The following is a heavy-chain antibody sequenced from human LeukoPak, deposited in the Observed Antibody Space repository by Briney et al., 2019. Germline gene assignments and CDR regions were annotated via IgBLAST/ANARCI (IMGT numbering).Heavy chain of an antibody. CDR2: ISYDGSNK. Sequence: GRSLRLSCAASGFTFSSYAMHWVRQAPGKGLESVAVISYDGSNKYYADSVKGRFTISRDNSKNTLYLQMNSLRAEDTAVYYCAKDPSPLYCSSTSCSPYGMDVWGKGTTVTVSS. CDR1: GFTFSSYA. D-gene: IGHD2-2*01. J-gene: IGHJ6*04. V-gene: IGHV3-30*18. CDR3: AKDPSPLYCSSTSCSPYGMDV.